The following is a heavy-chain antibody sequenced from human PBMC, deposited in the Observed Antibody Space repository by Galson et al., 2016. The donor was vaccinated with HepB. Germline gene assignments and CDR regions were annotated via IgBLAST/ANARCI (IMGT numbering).Heavy chain of an antibody. J-gene: IGHJ4*02. CDR3: AKDRVDYGDFVFDH. D-gene: IGHD4-17*01. Sequence: SLRLSCAASGFTFSSYVMSRVRQAPGKGLEWVSGISRGGDSTYYADSVKGRFTISRDNSKNTLYLQMNSLRAEDTAVYYCAKDRVDYGDFVFDHWGQGTLVTVSS. CDR2: ISRGGDST. V-gene: IGHV3-23*01. CDR1: GFTFSSYV.